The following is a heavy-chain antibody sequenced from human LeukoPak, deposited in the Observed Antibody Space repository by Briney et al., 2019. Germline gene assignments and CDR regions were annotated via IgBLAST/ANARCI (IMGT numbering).Heavy chain of an antibody. CDR2: ISWNGGST. D-gene: IGHD6-13*01. V-gene: IGHV3-20*04. CDR3: ARDRSAAAGNSFDI. J-gene: IGHJ3*02. Sequence: GGSLRLSCAASGFTLDDYGMSWVRQVPGKGLEWVSGISWNGGSTGYADSVKGRFTISRDNAKNSLYLQMNSLRAEDTAVYYCARDRSAAAGNSFDIWGQGTMVTVSS. CDR1: GFTLDDYG.